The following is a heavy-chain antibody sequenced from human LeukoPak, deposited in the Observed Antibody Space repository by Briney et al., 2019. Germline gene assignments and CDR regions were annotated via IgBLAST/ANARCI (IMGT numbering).Heavy chain of an antibody. CDR1: GYTFTSYG. V-gene: IGHV1-18*01. CDR3: ARNLWFGESSDAFDI. J-gene: IGHJ3*02. Sequence: ASVKVSCKASGYTFTSYGISWVRQAPGQGLEWMGWISAYNGNTNYAQKLQGRVTMTTDTSTSTAYMELRSLRSDDTVVYYCARNLWFGESSDAFDIWGQGTMVTVSS. CDR2: ISAYNGNT. D-gene: IGHD3-10*01.